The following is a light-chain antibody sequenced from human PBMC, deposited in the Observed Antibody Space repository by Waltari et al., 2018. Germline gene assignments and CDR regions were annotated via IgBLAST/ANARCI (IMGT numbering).Light chain of an antibody. CDR1: QSVYSD. J-gene: IGKJ2*01. CDR2: GAS. V-gene: IGKV3-15*01. Sequence: ETVMTQSPATLSVSPGERATLSCGASQSVYSDLAWYQQKPGQAPRLLISGASTRATGIPARFSGSGSGTEFTLTISSLQSEDSAVYYCQQYISWPRTFGQGTKLEI. CDR3: QQYISWPRT.